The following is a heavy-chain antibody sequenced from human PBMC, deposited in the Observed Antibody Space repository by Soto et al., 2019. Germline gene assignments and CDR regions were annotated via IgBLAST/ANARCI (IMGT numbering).Heavy chain of an antibody. Sequence: SETLSLTCSVSGGSISSRSYYCDWIRQPPGKGLEWIGSIYYNGDTYYNPSLKSRVTISVDTSKNQFSVKLNSVTAADTAVYYCARHQSIVVVTAARAFDIWGQGTMVTVSS. CDR1: GGSISSRSYY. CDR2: IYYNGDT. D-gene: IGHD2-15*01. V-gene: IGHV4-39*01. J-gene: IGHJ3*02. CDR3: ARHQSIVVVTAARAFDI.